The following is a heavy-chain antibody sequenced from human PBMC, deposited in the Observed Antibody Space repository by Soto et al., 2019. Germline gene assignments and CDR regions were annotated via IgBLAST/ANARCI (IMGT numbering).Heavy chain of an antibody. CDR3: TTQFTLRFLEWYCH. V-gene: IGHV3-15*07. Sequence: GGSLRFSCAASGFTCSNAWMSWARQAPGKGLEWVGRVKSKTDGGGTDSAATVKGTFTISRDDSKNTLYMQMTSLKTEDTAVSYCTTQFTLRFLEWYCHWGQGT. D-gene: IGHD3-3*01. J-gene: IGHJ4*02. CDR2: VKSKTDGGGT. CDR1: GFTCSNAW.